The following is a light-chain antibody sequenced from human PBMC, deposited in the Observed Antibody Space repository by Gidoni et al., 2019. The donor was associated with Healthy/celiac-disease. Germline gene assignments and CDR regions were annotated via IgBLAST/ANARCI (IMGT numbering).Light chain of an antibody. Sequence: IQMTQSPSSLSASVGDRVTIPCRASQSISSYLNWYQQKPGKAPKLLIYAASSLKSGVASRFSGSGSGKDFTLTISRLQPEDFETYYCQQSYSTLTFGGGTKVEIK. V-gene: IGKV1-39*01. J-gene: IGKJ4*01. CDR1: QSISSY. CDR3: QQSYSTLT. CDR2: AAS.